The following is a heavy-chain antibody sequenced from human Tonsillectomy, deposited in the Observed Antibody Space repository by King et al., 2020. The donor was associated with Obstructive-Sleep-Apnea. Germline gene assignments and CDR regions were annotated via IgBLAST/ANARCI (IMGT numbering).Heavy chain of an antibody. CDR2: IYPGDSDT. CDR1: GYSFTSYW. Sequence: QLVQSGAEVGKPGESLKISCKGSGYSFTSYWIGWVRQMPGKGLEWMGIIYPGDSDTRYSPSFQGQVTISADKSISTAYLQWSSLEASDTAMYYCARRQVYHDSSGYAPYAFDIWGQGTMVTVSS. V-gene: IGHV5-51*01. CDR3: ARRQVYHDSSGYAPYAFDI. D-gene: IGHD3-22*01. J-gene: IGHJ3*02.